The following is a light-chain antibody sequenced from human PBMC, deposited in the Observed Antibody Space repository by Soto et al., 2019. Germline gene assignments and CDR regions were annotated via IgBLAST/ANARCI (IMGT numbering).Light chain of an antibody. V-gene: IGKV1-39*01. CDR2: AAS. CDR3: QQSYSTPPT. CDR1: QSIFSY. Sequence: DIQMTQSPSSLPSSVGERVTTTGRPSQSIFSYLNWYPQTQGKAPKVXIYAASSLQSGVPSRFSGSGSGTDFTLTISSLQPEDFATYYCQQSYSTPPTFGQGTKVDIK. J-gene: IGKJ1*01.